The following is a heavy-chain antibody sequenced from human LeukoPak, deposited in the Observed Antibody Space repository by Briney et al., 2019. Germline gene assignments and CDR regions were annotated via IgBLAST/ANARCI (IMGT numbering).Heavy chain of an antibody. Sequence: GGSLRLSCAASGFTFSDYDMHWVRQVTGKGLEWVSAISSAGKTYYPGSVKGRFTISRENAKNSLYLQMNSLRDGDTAVYYCARGAGTGTTYFQHWGQGILVTVSS. J-gene: IGHJ1*01. CDR2: ISSAGKT. CDR1: GFTFSDYD. CDR3: ARGAGTGTTYFQH. V-gene: IGHV3-13*01. D-gene: IGHD1-7*01.